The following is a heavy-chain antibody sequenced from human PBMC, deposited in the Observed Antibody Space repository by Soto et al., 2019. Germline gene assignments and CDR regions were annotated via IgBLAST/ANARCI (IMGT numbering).Heavy chain of an antibody. D-gene: IGHD6-6*01. V-gene: IGHV4-34*01. CDR3: ARSKGARPFDY. J-gene: IGHJ4*02. CDR1: GGSFSGYY. CDR2: INHSGNT. Sequence: PSETLSLTCAVYGGSFSGYYWSWIRQPPGKGLEWIGEINHSGNTNYNPSLKSRVTISVDTSKNQFSLKLSSVTAADTAVYYCARSKGARPFDYWGQGTLVTVSS.